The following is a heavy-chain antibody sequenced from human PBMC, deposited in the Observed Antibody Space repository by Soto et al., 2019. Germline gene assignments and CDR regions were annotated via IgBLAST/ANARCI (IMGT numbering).Heavy chain of an antibody. CDR2: MTSDSKTI. CDR1: GFNFNIYS. J-gene: IGHJ3*01. CDR3: TRGVSYGFDF. D-gene: IGHD3-10*01. V-gene: IGHV3-48*01. Sequence: VGSLRLSCVASGFNFNIYSMNWVRQAPGKGLEWVSYMTSDSKTIHYADSVKGRFTISRENAKNSVFLQMNSLRAEDTGVYYCTRGVSYGFDFWGQGTMVTVSS.